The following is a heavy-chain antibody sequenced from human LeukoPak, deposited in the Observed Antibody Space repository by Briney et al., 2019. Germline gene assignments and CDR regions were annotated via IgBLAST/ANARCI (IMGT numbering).Heavy chain of an antibody. Sequence: ASVKVSCKASGYIFTGYYMHWVRQAPGQGLEWMGWINPNTGGTDYAQRLQGRVTMTRDTSISTAYMELSSLISDDTAVYYCARDVFAEYNTHHKFDPWGQGTLVTVSS. CDR1: GYIFTGYY. D-gene: IGHD1-14*01. CDR2: INPNTGGT. J-gene: IGHJ5*02. CDR3: ARDVFAEYNTHHKFDP. V-gene: IGHV1-2*02.